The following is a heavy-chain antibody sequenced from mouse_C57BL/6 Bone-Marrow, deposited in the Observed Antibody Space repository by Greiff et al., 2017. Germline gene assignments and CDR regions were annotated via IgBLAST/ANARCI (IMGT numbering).Heavy chain of an antibody. V-gene: IGHV14-4*01. CDR1: GFNIKDDY. Sequence: VQLQQSGAELVRPGASVKLSCTASGFNIKDDYMHWVKQRPEPGLEWIGWIDPENGDTEYASKFQGKATITADTASNTAYLQLSSLTSEDTAVYYCTTWWFAYWGQGTLVTVSA. CDR2: IDPENGDT. CDR3: TTWWFAY. J-gene: IGHJ3*01.